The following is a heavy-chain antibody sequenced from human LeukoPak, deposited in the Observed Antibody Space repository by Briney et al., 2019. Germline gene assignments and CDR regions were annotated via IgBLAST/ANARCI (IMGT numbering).Heavy chain of an antibody. CDR2: IYYSGST. Sequence: SETLSLTCTVSGGSISSYYWSWIRQPPGKGLEWIGCIYYSGSTNYNPSLKSRVTISVDTSKNQFSLKLSSVSAADTAVYYCAGHSLRYFDSVPYYFDYWGQGTLVTVSS. D-gene: IGHD3-9*01. J-gene: IGHJ4*02. CDR1: GGSISSYY. V-gene: IGHV4-59*08. CDR3: AGHSLRYFDSVPYYFDY.